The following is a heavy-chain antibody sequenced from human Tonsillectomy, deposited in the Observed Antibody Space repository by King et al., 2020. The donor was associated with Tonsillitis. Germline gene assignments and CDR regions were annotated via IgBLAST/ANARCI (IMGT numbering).Heavy chain of an antibody. J-gene: IGHJ4*02. CDR3: ARQGYYGSVEMDYFDY. V-gene: IGHV5-10-1*01. CDR1: GYSFTSYW. CDR2: IDPTDSYT. D-gene: IGHD3-10*01. Sequence: VQLVESGVEVKKPGESLRISCKGSGYSFTSYWISWVRQMPGKGLEWMGMIDPTDSYTNYSPSFQGHVTISADKSISTAYLQWSSLKASDTAMYYCARQGYYGSVEMDYFDYWGQGTLVTVSS.